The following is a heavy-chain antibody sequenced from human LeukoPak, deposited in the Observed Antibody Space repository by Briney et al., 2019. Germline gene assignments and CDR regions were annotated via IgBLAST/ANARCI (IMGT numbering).Heavy chain of an antibody. J-gene: IGHJ4*02. CDR1: GFTFSSYA. V-gene: IGHV3-23*01. CDR3: ARAPYDFWSGYPVYYFDY. D-gene: IGHD3-3*01. Sequence: QTGGSLRLSCAASGFTFSSYAMSWVRQAPGKGLEWVSAISGSGGSTYYADSVKGRFTISRDNAKNSLYLQMNSLRAEDTAVYYCARAPYDFWSGYPVYYFDYWGQGTLVTVSS. CDR2: ISGSGGST.